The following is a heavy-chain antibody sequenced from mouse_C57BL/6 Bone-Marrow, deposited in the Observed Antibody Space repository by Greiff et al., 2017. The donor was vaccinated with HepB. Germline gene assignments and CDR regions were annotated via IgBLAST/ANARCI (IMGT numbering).Heavy chain of an antibody. Sequence: EVQLQESGGGLVKPGGSLKLSCAASGFTFSSYAMSWVRQTPEKRLEWVATISDGGSYTYYPDNVKGRFTISRDNAKNNLYLQMSHLKSEDTAMYYCARDGCVRYFDYWGQGTTLTVSS. CDR3: ARDGCVRYFDY. V-gene: IGHV5-4*01. J-gene: IGHJ2*01. CDR1: GFTFSSYA. CDR2: ISDGGSYT. D-gene: IGHD1-1*01.